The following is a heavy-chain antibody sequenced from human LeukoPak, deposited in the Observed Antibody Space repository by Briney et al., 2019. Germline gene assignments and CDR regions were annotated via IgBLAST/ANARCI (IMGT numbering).Heavy chain of an antibody. Sequence: PGESLKISCKGSGYSFTSYWIGWVRQMPGKGLEWMGIIYPGDSDTRYSPSFQGQVTISADKSISTAYLQWSSLKASDTAMYYCARTGIVGATPYNWFDPWGQGTLVTVSS. CDR1: GYSFTSYW. D-gene: IGHD1-26*01. CDR2: IYPGDSDT. V-gene: IGHV5-51*01. J-gene: IGHJ5*02. CDR3: ARTGIVGATPYNWFDP.